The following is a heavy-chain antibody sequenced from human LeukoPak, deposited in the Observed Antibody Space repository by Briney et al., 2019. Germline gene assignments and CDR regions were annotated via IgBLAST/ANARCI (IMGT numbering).Heavy chain of an antibody. J-gene: IGHJ5*02. CDR3: ARGLGCSGGSCYSGGYNWFDP. CDR2: INHSGST. CDR1: GGSFSGYY. D-gene: IGHD2-15*01. Sequence: SETLSLTCAVYGGSFSGYYWSCIRQPPGKGLEWIGEINHSGSTNYNPSLKSRVTISVDTSKNQFSLKLSSVTAADTAVYYCARGLGCSGGSCYSGGYNWFDPWGQGTLVTVSS. V-gene: IGHV4-34*01.